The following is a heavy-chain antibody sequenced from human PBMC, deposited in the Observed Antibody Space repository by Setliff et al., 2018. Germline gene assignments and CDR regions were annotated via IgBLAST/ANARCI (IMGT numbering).Heavy chain of an antibody. Sequence: SVKVSCKASGYTFTINNLHWVRQAPGQGLEWMGVINPSSGVTIYAQRIQGRVTMARDTSTSTVYMELSSLTSEDTAVYYCAREEGPTTDPRKNFDSWGQGAPVTAPQ. CDR3: AREEGPTTDPRKNFDS. CDR1: GYTFTINN. CDR2: INPSSGVT. D-gene: IGHD1-1*01. V-gene: IGHV1-46*01. J-gene: IGHJ5*01.